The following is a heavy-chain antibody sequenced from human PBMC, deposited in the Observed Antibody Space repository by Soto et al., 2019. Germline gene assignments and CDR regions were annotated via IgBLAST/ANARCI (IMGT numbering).Heavy chain of an antibody. Sequence: QVQLVQSGAEVKTPGASVKVSCKASGYIFTNYDINWVRQATGQGLEYLGWINPNSGNTGYVQKFQGRVTMTRNTSINTAYMELNSLRSEDTAVYYCARGIKYGVYSRWFDPWGQGTLVTVSS. CDR2: INPNSGNT. CDR3: ARGIKYGVYSRWFDP. J-gene: IGHJ5*02. V-gene: IGHV1-8*01. D-gene: IGHD4-17*01. CDR1: GYIFTNYD.